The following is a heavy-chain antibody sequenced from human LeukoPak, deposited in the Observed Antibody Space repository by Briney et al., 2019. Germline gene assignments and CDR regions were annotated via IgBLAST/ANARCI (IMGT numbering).Heavy chain of an antibody. D-gene: IGHD1-1*01. V-gene: IGHV6-1*01. CDR1: GDSVSSSSAA. CDR2: TYYRSKWYN. J-gene: IGHJ5*02. CDR3: ARVTSPWKGFDP. Sequence: SQTLSLTCAISGDSVSSSSAAWNWIRQSPSRGLEWLGRTYYRSKWYNDYAVSVKSRIIINPDTSKNQFSLQLNSVTPEDTAISYCARVTSPWKGFDPWGQGTRVTVSS.